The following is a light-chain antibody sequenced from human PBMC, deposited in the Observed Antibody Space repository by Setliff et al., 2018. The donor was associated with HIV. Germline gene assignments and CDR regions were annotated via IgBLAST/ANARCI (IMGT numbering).Light chain of an antibody. J-gene: IGLJ2*01. V-gene: IGLV1-51*01. CDR2: DNN. CDR1: SSNIGNNY. CDR3: GTWDSSLSAVV. Sequence: QSVLTQPPSVSAAPGQKVTISCSGSSSNIGNNYVSWYQHLPGTAPKLLIYDNNKRPSGIPGRFSGSKSGTSAILGITGLQTGDEADYYCGTWDSSLSAVVFGGGTKVTV.